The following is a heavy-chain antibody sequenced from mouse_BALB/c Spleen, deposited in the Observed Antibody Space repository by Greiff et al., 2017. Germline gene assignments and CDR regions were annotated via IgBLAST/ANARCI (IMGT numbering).Heavy chain of an antibody. Sequence: EVKLLESGGGLVKPGGSLKLSCAASGFTFSSYAMSWVRQSPEKRLEWVAEISSGGSYTYYPDTVTGRFTISRDNAKSTLYLEMSSLRSEDTAMYYCAREETSMDYWGQGTSVTVSS. CDR2: ISSGGSYT. J-gene: IGHJ4*01. CDR1: GFTFSSYA. CDR3: AREETSMDY. V-gene: IGHV5-9-4*01.